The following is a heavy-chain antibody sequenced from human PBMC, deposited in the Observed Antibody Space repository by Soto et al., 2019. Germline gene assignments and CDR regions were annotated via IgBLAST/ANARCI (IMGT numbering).Heavy chain of an antibody. J-gene: IGHJ4*02. CDR1: GGSISSRTSY. V-gene: IGHV4-31*03. Sequence: QVQLQESGPGLVKPSQTLSLTCTVSGGSISSRTSYWSWIRQHPGKGLEWIGYIYYGGDSFYNPSLKSRFTIAIDTSEHHFSLKLNSVTAADTAVYFLARAGGGGVDCWGQGTLVTVAS. D-gene: IGHD1-26*01. CDR3: ARAGGGGVDC. CDR2: IYYGGDS.